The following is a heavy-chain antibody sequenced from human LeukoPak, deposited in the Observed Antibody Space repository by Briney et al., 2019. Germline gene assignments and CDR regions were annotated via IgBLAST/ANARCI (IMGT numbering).Heavy chain of an antibody. CDR2: ISYDGSNK. CDR1: GFTFSSYG. V-gene: IGHV3-30*03. CDR3: ARDGGTGIVGASGGMDV. Sequence: PGGSLRLSCAASGFTFSSYGMHWVRQAPGKGLEWVAVISYDGSNKYYADSVKGRFTISRDNSKNTLYLQMNSLRAGDTAVYYCARDGGTGIVGASGGMDVWGQGTTVTVSS. J-gene: IGHJ6*02. D-gene: IGHD1-26*01.